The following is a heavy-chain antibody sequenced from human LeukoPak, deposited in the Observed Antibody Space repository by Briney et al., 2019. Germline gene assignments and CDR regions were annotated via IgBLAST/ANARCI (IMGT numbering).Heavy chain of an antibody. V-gene: IGHV4-39*07. J-gene: IGHJ4*02. CDR2: IYHSGST. Sequence: SETLSLTCTVSGGSVSNDSYYWGWIRPPPGRGLEWIGSIYHSGSTYYNPSLKSRVTISVDTSKNQFSLKLSSVTAADTAVYYCARAITFGGVIDNYFDYWGQGTLVTVSS. CDR1: GGSVSNDSYY. D-gene: IGHD3-16*02. CDR3: ARAITFGGVIDNYFDY.